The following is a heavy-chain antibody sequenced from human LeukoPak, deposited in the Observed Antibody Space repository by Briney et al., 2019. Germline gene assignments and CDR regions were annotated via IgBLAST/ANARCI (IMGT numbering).Heavy chain of an antibody. J-gene: IGHJ4*02. D-gene: IGHD1-26*01. V-gene: IGHV4-34*01. CDR3: ARWELHLGGFDY. Sequence: SETLSLTCAVYGGSFSGYYWSWIRQPPGKGLEWIGEINHSGSTNHNPSLKSRVTISVDTSKNQFSLKLSSVTAADTAVYYCARWELHLGGFDYWGQGTLVTVSS. CDR2: INHSGST. CDR1: GGSFSGYY.